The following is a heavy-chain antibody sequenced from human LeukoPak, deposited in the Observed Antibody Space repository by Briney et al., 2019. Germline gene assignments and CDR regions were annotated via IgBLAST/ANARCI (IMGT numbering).Heavy chain of an antibody. V-gene: IGHV3-21*01. CDR1: GFTFSSCS. D-gene: IGHD6-19*01. CDR3: ARPPSYSSGWYGEGY. J-gene: IGHJ4*02. Sequence: GGSLRLSCAASGFTFSSCSMNWVRQAPGKALEWVSSISSSSSYIYYADSVKGRFTISRDNAKNSLYLQMNSLRAEDTAVYYCARPPSYSSGWYGEGYWGQGALVTVSS. CDR2: ISSSSSYI.